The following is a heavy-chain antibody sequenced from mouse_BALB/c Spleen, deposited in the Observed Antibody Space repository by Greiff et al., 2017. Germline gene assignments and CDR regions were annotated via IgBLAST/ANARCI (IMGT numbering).Heavy chain of an antibody. CDR3: ARDGYGNYDWFAY. J-gene: IGHJ3*01. CDR1: GFTFTDYY. D-gene: IGHD2-10*02. Sequence: EVKVVESGGGLVQPGGSLSLSCATSGFTFTDYYMSWVRQPPGKALEWLGFIRNKANGYTTEYSASVKGRFTISRDNSQSILYLQMNTLRAEDSATYYCARDGYGNYDWFAYWGQGTLVTVSA. CDR2: IRNKANGYTT. V-gene: IGHV7-3*02.